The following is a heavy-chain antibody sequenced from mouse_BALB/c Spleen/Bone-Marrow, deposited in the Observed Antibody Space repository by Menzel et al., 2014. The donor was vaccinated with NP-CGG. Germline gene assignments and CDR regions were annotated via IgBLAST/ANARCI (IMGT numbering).Heavy chain of an antibody. D-gene: IGHD2-4*01. CDR2: TSSGGTYT. Sequence: EVHLVESGGDLVKPGGSLKLSCAASGFTFSNYGMSWVRQIPDKRLEWVATTSSGGTYTFYPDSVKGRFTISRDNTKNTLTLQMTSLKSEDTAMYYCARRRDYDYFDYWGQGTTLTVSS. J-gene: IGHJ2*01. V-gene: IGHV5-6*01. CDR3: ARRRDYDYFDY. CDR1: GFTFSNYG.